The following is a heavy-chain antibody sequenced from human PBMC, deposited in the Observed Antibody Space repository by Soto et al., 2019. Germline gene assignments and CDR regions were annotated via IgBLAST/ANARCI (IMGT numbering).Heavy chain of an antibody. V-gene: IGHV4-39*01. CDR3: AILALIYYVFWSGYSTYFDY. Sequence: SETLSLTCTVSGGSISSSSYYWGWIRQPPGKGLEWIGSIYYSGSTYYNPSLKSRVTISVDTSKNQFSLKLSSVTAADTAVYYFAILALIYYVFWSGYSTYFDYGGQGTLVTVPS. CDR1: GGSISSSSYY. CDR2: IYYSGST. D-gene: IGHD3-3*01. J-gene: IGHJ4*02.